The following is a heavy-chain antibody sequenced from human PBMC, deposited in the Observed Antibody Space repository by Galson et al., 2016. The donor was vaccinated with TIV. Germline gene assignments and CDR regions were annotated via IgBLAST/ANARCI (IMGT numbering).Heavy chain of an antibody. Sequence: TLSLTCTVSGGSLSSSSYYWGWIRQPPGKGLEWIGSIYYSGSTYYNPSLRSRVTISVDTSMNQFSLKLNSVTAADTAVYYWARGRGVLEVGDGYDSYYYGVDVWGQGTTVTVSS. J-gene: IGHJ6*02. D-gene: IGHD3-16*01. CDR3: ARGRGVLEVGDGYDSYYYGVDV. V-gene: IGHV4-39*01. CDR2: IYYSGST. CDR1: GGSLSSSSYY.